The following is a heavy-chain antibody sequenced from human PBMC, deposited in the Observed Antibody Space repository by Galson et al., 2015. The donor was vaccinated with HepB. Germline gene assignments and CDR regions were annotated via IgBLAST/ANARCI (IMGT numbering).Heavy chain of an antibody. CDR2: ISYDGSNK. V-gene: IGHV3-30*04. CDR3: ASLNYGELDY. J-gene: IGHJ4*02. CDR1: GFTFSSYA. Sequence: SLRLSCAASGFTFSSYAMHWVRQAPGKGLEWVAVISYDGSNKYYADSVKGRFTISRDNSKNTLYLQMNSLRAEDTAVYYCASLNYGELDYWGQGTLVTVSS. D-gene: IGHD4-17*01.